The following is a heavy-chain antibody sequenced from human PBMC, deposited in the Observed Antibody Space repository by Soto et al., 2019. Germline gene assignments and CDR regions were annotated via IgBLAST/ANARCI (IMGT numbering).Heavy chain of an antibody. CDR2: INPNSGGT. CDR1: GYTFTGYY. CDR3: ARIAVAGIPPQYNWFDP. D-gene: IGHD6-19*01. V-gene: IGHV1-2*04. J-gene: IGHJ5*02. Sequence: ASVKVSCKASGYTFTGYYMHWVRQAPGQGFEWMGWINPNSGGTNYAQKFQGWVTMTRDTSISTAYMELSRLRSDDTAVYYCARIAVAGIPPQYNWFDPWGQGTLVTVSS.